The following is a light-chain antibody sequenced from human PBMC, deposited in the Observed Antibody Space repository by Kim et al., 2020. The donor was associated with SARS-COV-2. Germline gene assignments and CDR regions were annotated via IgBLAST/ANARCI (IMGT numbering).Light chain of an antibody. CDR3: QAWDSTTDVV. CDR1: KLGDKY. V-gene: IGLV3-1*01. Sequence: VSPGQRVTITGSGNKLGDKYVSWYQQKPGLSAVLVVYQDLKRPSGIPERFSGSNSGNTATLTISEAQALDEAHYYCQAWDSTTDVVFGGGTQLTVL. J-gene: IGLJ2*01. CDR2: QDL.